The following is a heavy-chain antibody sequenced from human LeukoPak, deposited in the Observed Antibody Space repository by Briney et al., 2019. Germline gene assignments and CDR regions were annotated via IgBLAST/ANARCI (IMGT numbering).Heavy chain of an antibody. V-gene: IGHV1-3*01. J-gene: IGHJ4*02. CDR1: GYSITDYA. Sequence: ASVKVSCKASGYSITDYAMHWVRQAPGQRLEWMGWINAGNGNTKYSQKFQGRVTITRDTSASTAYMELSSLRSEDTAVYYCARDRRAADFDYWGQGTLVTVSS. D-gene: IGHD6-13*01. CDR2: INAGNGNT. CDR3: ARDRRAADFDY.